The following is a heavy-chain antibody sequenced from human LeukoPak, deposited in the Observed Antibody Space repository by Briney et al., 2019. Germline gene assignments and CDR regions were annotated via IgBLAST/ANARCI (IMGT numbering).Heavy chain of an antibody. V-gene: IGHV1-18*01. CDR1: GYTFTSYG. D-gene: IGHD4-17*01. CDR3: ANTSNYGGYVW. CDR2: ISAYNGNK. J-gene: IGHJ4*02. Sequence: APVKLSCKASGYTFTSYGISSGRQSPGQRLEWMGWISAYNGNKKYPQELQGRVTMTTDTSKRTAYMELRSLRSGGTALYYWANTSNYGGYVWWGQGTLVTVSS.